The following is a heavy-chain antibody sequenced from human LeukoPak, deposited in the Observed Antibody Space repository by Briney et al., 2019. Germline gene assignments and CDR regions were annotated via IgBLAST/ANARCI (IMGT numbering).Heavy chain of an antibody. Sequence: GGSLRLSCAASGFTFSNFWMTWVRQAPGKGLEWVANINEGGSEQNYVDSVKGRFTISRGNAKNSLSLQMNGLRAEDTAMYYCASGGHVDYCGQGTLVTVSS. CDR2: INEGGSEQ. V-gene: IGHV3-7*01. CDR3: ASGGHVDY. CDR1: GFTFSNFW. D-gene: IGHD3-10*01. J-gene: IGHJ4*02.